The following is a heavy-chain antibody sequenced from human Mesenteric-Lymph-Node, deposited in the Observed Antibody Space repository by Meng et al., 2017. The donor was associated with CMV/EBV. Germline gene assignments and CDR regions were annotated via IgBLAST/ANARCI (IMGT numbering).Heavy chain of an antibody. V-gene: IGHV3-74*01. D-gene: IGHD6-13*01. CDR3: ARRIAAAGMGDC. J-gene: IGHJ4*02. Sequence: GGSLRLSCAASGFAFSIYWMHWVRQAPGKGRVWVSRISSDGSSSDYADFVKGRFTISRDNAKNMLYLQMNSLGAEDTAVYYCARRIAAAGMGDCWGQGTLVTVSS. CDR2: ISSDGSSS. CDR1: GFAFSIYW.